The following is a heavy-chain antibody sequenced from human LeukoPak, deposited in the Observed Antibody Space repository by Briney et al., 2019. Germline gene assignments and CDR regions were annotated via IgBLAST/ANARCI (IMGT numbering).Heavy chain of an antibody. CDR1: GGSFSGYY. Sequence: SETLSLTCAVYGGSFSGYYWSWIRQPPGKGLEWIGEINHSGSTNYNPSLKSRVTISVDTSKNQFSLKLSSVTAADPAVDYCARALKVTTSPRYYMDVWGKGTTVTVSS. D-gene: IGHD2-21*02. CDR2: INHSGST. CDR3: ARALKVTTSPRYYMDV. J-gene: IGHJ6*03. V-gene: IGHV4-34*01.